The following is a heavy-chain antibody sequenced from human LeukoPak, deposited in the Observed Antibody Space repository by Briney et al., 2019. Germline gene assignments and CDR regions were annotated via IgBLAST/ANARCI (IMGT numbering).Heavy chain of an antibody. Sequence: PGGSLRLSCAVSGFSVSSFGMSWVRQAPGKGLEWISAITVDGETAYYADSVRGRFIISRDNSKNTLYLQLSSLRAEDTAVYYCAQGKDSGWFPYWGQGSLVSVSS. D-gene: IGHD6-19*01. J-gene: IGHJ4*02. V-gene: IGHV3-23*01. CDR3: AQGKDSGWFPY. CDR1: GFSVSSFG. CDR2: ITVDGETA.